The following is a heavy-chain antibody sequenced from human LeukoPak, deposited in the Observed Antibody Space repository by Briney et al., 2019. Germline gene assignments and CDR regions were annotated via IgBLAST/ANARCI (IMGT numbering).Heavy chain of an antibody. Sequence: SETLSLTCNVSGYYWGWIRQPPGKGLEWIGSIYHSGSTYYNPSLKSRVTISVDTSKNQFSLKLSSVTAADTAVYYCARDHDYGDYGNDYWGQGTLVTVSS. CDR2: IYHSGST. J-gene: IGHJ4*02. CDR1: GYY. D-gene: IGHD4-17*01. V-gene: IGHV4-38-2*02. CDR3: ARDHDYGDYGNDY.